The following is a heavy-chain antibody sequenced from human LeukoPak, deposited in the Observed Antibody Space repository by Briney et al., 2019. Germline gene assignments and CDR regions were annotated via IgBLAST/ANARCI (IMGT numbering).Heavy chain of an antibody. D-gene: IGHD3-9*01. CDR3: ARRKTYYDILTGSPRYYFDY. V-gene: IGHV3-66*01. J-gene: IGHJ4*02. CDR1: GFTVSSNY. CDR2: IYSGGST. Sequence: GGSLRLSCAASGFTVSSNYMSWVRQAPGKGLEWVSVIYSGGSTYYADSVKGRFTISRDNAKNSLYLQMNSLRAEDTAVYYCARRKTYYDILTGSPRYYFDYWGQGTLVTVSS.